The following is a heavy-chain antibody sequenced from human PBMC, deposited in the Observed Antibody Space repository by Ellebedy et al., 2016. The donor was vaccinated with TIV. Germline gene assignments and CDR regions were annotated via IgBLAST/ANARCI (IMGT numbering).Heavy chain of an antibody. CDR2: IGGSDANT. CDR3: AKDHCTATTCYLES. CDR1: GFPFGNYA. D-gene: IGHD2-2*01. V-gene: IGHV3-23*01. Sequence: PGGSLRLSCVASGFPFGNYAMNWVRQAPGKGLEWVSVIGGSDANTFYADSVKGRFTVSRDNSKFTLYLHMSSLRPEDTALYYCAKDHCTATTCYLESWGQGTLVTVSS. J-gene: IGHJ1*01.